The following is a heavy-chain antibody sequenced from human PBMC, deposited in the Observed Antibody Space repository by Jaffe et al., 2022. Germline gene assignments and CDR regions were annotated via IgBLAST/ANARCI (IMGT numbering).Heavy chain of an antibody. CDR3: ARDGGEPTELDY. CDR1: GYSISSGYY. CDR2: IYHSGST. J-gene: IGHJ4*02. V-gene: IGHV4-38-2*02. Sequence: QVQLQESGPGLVKPSETLSLTCAVSGYSISSGYYWGWIRQPPGKGLEWIGSIYHSGSTYYNPSLKSRVTISVDTSKNQFSLKLSSVTAADTAVYYCARDGGEPTELDYWGQGTLVTVSS. D-gene: IGHD2-21*01.